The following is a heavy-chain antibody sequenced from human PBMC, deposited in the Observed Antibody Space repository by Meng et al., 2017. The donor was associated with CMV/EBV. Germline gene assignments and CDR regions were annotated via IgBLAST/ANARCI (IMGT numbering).Heavy chain of an antibody. Sequence: GGSLRLSCAASGFTFSSYAMGWVRQSPGKGLEWISAITVDGRTSYVADSLKGRFTISRDNSKETLFLQMNGLRDEDTAVYYCVKDPRDGSISATTFRWFDPWGQGTQVTVSS. V-gene: IGHV3-23*01. J-gene: IGHJ5*02. D-gene: IGHD1-7*01. CDR3: VKDPRDGSISATTFRWFDP. CDR2: ITVDGRTS. CDR1: GFTFSSYA.